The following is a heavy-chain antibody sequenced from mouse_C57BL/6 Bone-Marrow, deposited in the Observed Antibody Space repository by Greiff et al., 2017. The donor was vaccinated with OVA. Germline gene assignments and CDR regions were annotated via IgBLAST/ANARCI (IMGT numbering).Heavy chain of an antibody. CDR3: ARPNDAWFAY. Sequence: EVQGVESGGDLVKPGGSLKLSCAASGFSFSSYGMSWVRQTPDKRLEWVATISSGGSYTYYPDSVKGRFTISRDNAKNTLYLQMSSLKSEDTAMYYCARPNDAWFAYWGQGTLVTVSA. V-gene: IGHV5-6*01. CDR2: ISSGGSYT. CDR1: GFSFSSYG. J-gene: IGHJ3*01. D-gene: IGHD2-3*01.